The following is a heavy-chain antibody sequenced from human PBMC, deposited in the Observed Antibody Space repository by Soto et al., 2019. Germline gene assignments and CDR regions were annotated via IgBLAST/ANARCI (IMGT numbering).Heavy chain of an antibody. J-gene: IGHJ6*02. Sequence: QVQLVQSGAEVKKPGASVKVSCKASGGTFSSYAISWVRQAHGQGLEWMGGIIPIFVTANYAQKFQGRVTITADESTSTAYMELSSLRPEDTAVYYCARYGGVGSGGSGHDYYYGLDVWGQGTTVTVSS. CDR3: ARYGGVGSGGSGHDYYYGLDV. V-gene: IGHV1-69*01. CDR1: GGTFSSYA. CDR2: IIPIFVTA. D-gene: IGHD2-15*01.